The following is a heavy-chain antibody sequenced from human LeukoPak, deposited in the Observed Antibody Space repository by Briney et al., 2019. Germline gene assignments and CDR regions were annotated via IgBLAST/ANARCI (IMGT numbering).Heavy chain of an antibody. D-gene: IGHD6-19*01. CDR2: ISYDGSNK. CDR3: AQDRYSSGWYLGYFDY. Sequence: GGSLRPSCAASGFIFSSYGMHWVRQAPGKGLEWVAVISYDGSNKYHADSVKGRFTISRDNSKNTLYLQMNSLRAEDTAVYYCAQDRYSSGWYLGYFDYWGQGTLVTVSS. J-gene: IGHJ4*02. V-gene: IGHV3-30*18. CDR1: GFIFSSYG.